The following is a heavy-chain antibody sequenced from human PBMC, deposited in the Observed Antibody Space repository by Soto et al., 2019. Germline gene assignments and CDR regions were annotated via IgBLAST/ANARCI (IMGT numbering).Heavy chain of an antibody. D-gene: IGHD6-13*01. V-gene: IGHV1-8*01. CDR1: GYTFTSYD. Sequence: ASVKVSCKASGYTFTSYDINWVRQATGQGLERMGWMNPNSGNTGYAQKFQGRVTMTRNTSISTAYMELSSLRSEDTAVYYCARERGYSSSWYIYYYYYGMDVWGQGTTVTV. CDR3: ARERGYSSSWYIYYYYYGMDV. J-gene: IGHJ6*02. CDR2: MNPNSGNT.